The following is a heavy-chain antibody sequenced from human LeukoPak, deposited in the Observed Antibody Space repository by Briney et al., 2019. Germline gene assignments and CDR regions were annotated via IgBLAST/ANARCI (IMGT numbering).Heavy chain of an antibody. CDR1: GGSISSYY. CDR2: IYSTGST. D-gene: IGHD2-2*03. V-gene: IGHV4-59*08. J-gene: IGHJ3*02. CDR3: ARHGSRMSPFTI. Sequence: SETLSLTCTVSGGSISSYYWSWLRQSPGKGLEWIGYIYSTGSTNHNPFLKSRVNISLDTSKNQFSLNLTSVTAADTVFYYCARHGSRMSPFTIWGQGTVVTVSS.